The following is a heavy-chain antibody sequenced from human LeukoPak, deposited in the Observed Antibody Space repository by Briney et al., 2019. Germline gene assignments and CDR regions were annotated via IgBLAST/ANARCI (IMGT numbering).Heavy chain of an antibody. D-gene: IGHD6-13*01. CDR2: IYYSGST. J-gene: IGHJ5*02. V-gene: IGHV4-59*01. CDR3: ARAQGIIAAAGTFRGLNWFDP. CDR1: GGSISSYY. Sequence: SETLSLXCTVSGGSISSYYWSWIRQPPGKGLEWIGYIYYSGSTNYNPSLKSRVTISVDTSKNQFSLKLSSVTAADTAVYYCARAQGIIAAAGTFRGLNWFDPWGQGTLVTVSS.